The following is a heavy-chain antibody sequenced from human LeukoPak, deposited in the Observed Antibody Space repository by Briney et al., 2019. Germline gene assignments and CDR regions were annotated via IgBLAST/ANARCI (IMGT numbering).Heavy chain of an antibody. CDR1: GFIFTNYF. CDR3: AKRPGITAAGPFDS. CDR2: IKHDGSEK. D-gene: IGHD6-13*01. J-gene: IGHJ4*02. Sequence: PGGSLRLSCAASGFIFTNYFMSWVRQAPGKGLEWVASIKHDGSEKYYVDSVRGRFTISRDNTMNSLYLQMSSLRAEDTAVYYCAKRPGITAAGPFDSWGQGTLISVSS. V-gene: IGHV3-7*01.